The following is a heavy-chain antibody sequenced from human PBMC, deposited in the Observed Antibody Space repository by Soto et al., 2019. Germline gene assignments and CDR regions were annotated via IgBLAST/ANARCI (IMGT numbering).Heavy chain of an antibody. D-gene: IGHD6-19*01. Sequence: QVQLVGSGGGVVQPGTSLRLSCAASGFTFSIYAMHWVRQAPEKGLEWVAVISSAGTNKNHADSVRGRFSISRDNSNNMLDLQMDNMRVVDTAVYYCVRSNSEAGWGQFDYWGQGTLVTVSS. CDR2: ISSAGTNK. V-gene: IGHV3-30*14. CDR3: VRSNSEAGWGQFDY. CDR1: GFTFSIYA. J-gene: IGHJ4*02.